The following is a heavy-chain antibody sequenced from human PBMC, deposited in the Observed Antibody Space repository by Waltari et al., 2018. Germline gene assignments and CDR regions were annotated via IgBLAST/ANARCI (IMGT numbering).Heavy chain of an antibody. CDR1: GGSLSGYY. CDR3: AKQVAGSGWYLG. D-gene: IGHD6-19*01. J-gene: IGHJ4*02. V-gene: IGHV4-34*01. Sequence: QVRLQQWGAGLLKPSETLSLTCVVSGGSLSGYYRSWIRQPPGKVLEWIGEVNYGGTTNYNPSLKSRITVSIDTSNNQFSLNLNSVTAADTAVYYCAKQVAGSGWYLGWGQGTLVSVSS. CDR2: VNYGGTT.